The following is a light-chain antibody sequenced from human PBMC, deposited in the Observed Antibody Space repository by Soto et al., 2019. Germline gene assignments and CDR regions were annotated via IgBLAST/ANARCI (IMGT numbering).Light chain of an antibody. Sequence: QSALTQPPSASGSPGQSVTISCTGTSNDVGGYNYVSWYQQYPGKAPKLMIFEVTKRPSGVPDRFSGSKSANTASLTVSGLQAEDEADYYCSSYAGTKMVFGGGTKLTVL. J-gene: IGLJ2*01. CDR2: EVT. CDR1: SNDVGGYNY. V-gene: IGLV2-8*01. CDR3: SSYAGTKMV.